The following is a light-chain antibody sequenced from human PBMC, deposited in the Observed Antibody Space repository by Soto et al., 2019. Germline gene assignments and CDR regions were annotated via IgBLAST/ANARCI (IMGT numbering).Light chain of an antibody. J-gene: IGKJ4*01. CDR2: RAS. CDR3: HRHAADPSA. CDR1: RDIGTW. V-gene: IGKV1-5*03. Sequence: TQMTQSPSTLSASVGDSVSITCRASRDIGTWLAWFQQKPGRAPNLLIYRASTLARGVPSRFSGSGSGTEITVTISRRQHDDFATYYCHRHAADPSAIGGGTKVDIK.